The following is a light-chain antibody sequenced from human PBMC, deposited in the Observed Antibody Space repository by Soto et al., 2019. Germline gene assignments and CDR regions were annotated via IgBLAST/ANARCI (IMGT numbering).Light chain of an antibody. CDR3: QLAGT. Sequence: EIVLTHSPGTLSLSPGEGATLSCRASQSIDSSYVAWYRQKPGQAPTLLIYGTSRRATGVSDRFSGSGSGTDFTLSISRLEPEDFAVYFCQLAGTFGPGAKVEVK. V-gene: IGKV3-20*01. CDR1: QSIDSSY. CDR2: GTS. J-gene: IGKJ3*01.